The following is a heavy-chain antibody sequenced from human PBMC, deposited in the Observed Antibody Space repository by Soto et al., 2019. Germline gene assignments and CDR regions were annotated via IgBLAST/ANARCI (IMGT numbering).Heavy chain of an antibody. CDR3: ARDSARGSSSDY. D-gene: IGHD6-6*01. CDR2: INPNTGAT. V-gene: IGHV1-2*02. CDR1: GYTFTDYY. J-gene: IGHJ4*02. Sequence: QVQLVQSGAEVKKPGASVKVSCKASGYTFTDYYIHWVRQAPGQGLEWMGRINPNTGATNYAQNFQVRVTMTRDTSITTAYMEMTRLRSDDTAMYYCARDSARGSSSDYWGQGTLVTVSS.